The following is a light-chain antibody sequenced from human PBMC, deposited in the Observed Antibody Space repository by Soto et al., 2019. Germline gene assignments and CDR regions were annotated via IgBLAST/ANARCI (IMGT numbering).Light chain of an antibody. CDR3: QHHNSYSQT. V-gene: IGKV1-5*01. CDR1: QSIRYY. J-gene: IGKJ1*01. Sequence: DIQLTQSPPTLSASVGDRVTITCRASQSIRYYLAWYQQMPGKAPKLLIYGASSLQSGVPSRFSGSGSGTEFTPTISSLQPDDFATYFCQHHNSYSQTFGQGNKV. CDR2: GAS.